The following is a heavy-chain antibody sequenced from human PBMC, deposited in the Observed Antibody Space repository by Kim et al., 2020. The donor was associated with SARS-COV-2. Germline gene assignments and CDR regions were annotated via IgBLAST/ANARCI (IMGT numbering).Heavy chain of an antibody. J-gene: IGHJ3*01. CDR3: AREGHEGGYLT. Sequence: NTRYSQNLQGRVPITRDTSANSAYMELKSLRSEDTAIYYCAREGHEGGYLTWGQGTMVTVSS. CDR2: NT. V-gene: IGHV1-3*01. D-gene: IGHD3-22*01.